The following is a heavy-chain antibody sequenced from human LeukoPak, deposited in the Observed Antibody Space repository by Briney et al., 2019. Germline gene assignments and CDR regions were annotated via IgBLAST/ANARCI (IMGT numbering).Heavy chain of an antibody. D-gene: IGHD5-18*01. J-gene: IGHJ6*02. CDR3: ARLDRPTNYQQLGYNNGMDV. Sequence: GGALRLSCAASGFTFSDYYKSWIRQAPGKGLEGVSYIRSSGRTIYYADAVKGRFTISSDNAKTAMYLQMNSLRAEDTAVLYCARLDRPTNYQQLGYNNGMDVWGQGTTVTVSS. CDR1: GFTFSDYY. CDR2: IRSSGRTI. V-gene: IGHV3-11*01.